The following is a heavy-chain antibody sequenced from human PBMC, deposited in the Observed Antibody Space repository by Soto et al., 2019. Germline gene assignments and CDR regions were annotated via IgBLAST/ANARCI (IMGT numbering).Heavy chain of an antibody. Sequence: EVQLLESGGGLVQPGGSLRLSCAVSGFSFSNYAMSWVRQAPGKGLEWVSGITNSGIETYYADSVKGRFIISRDNSENTLYMQMNSLRDEDTAIYYCVREGSGWNSRGSFDFWGRGTMVTVTS. V-gene: IGHV3-23*01. J-gene: IGHJ3*01. CDR2: ITNSGIET. CDR1: GFSFSNYA. CDR3: VREGSGWNSRGSFDF. D-gene: IGHD6-19*01.